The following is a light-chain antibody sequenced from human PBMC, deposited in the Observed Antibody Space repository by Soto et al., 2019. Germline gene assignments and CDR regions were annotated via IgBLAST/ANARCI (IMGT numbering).Light chain of an antibody. CDR3: HQYHNWPWT. CDR1: QSVRSK. Sequence: EIVITQSPATLSVSPGERSTLSCMASQSVRSKLAWYQQKPGQVPRLLIYAASTRATAIPARFSGSGSETDFTLTISSLQSEDFAVYYCHQYHNWPWTFGQGTKVDIK. CDR2: AAS. J-gene: IGKJ1*01. V-gene: IGKV3-15*01.